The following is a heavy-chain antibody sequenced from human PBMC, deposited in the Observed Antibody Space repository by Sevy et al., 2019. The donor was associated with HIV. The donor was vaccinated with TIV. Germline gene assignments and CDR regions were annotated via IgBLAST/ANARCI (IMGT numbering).Heavy chain of an antibody. CDR1: GFTVSSNY. CDR3: ARDRRDDLTNPYYYYYMDV. J-gene: IGHJ6*03. V-gene: IGHV3-66*02. CDR2: IYSGGST. Sequence: GGSLRLSCAASGFTVSSNYMSWVRQAPGKGLEWVSVIYSGGSTYYADSVKGRFTISRDNSKNTLYLQMNSLRAEDTAVYYCARDRRDDLTNPYYYYYMDVWGKGTTVTFSS. D-gene: IGHD1-1*01.